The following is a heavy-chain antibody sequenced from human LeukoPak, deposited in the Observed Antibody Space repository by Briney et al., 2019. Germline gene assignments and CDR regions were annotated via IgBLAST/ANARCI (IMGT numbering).Heavy chain of an antibody. V-gene: IGHV4-39*01. CDR1: GGSVISDTYY. CDR3: ARLAKFNYFDP. CDR2: IHYSEST. J-gene: IGHJ5*02. Sequence: SETLSLTGTVSGGSVISDTYYWGWIRQPPGKGLEWIGSIHYSESTYYTPSLKTRITMSVDTSKNQFSLKLRSVTAADTAVYFCARLAKFNYFDPWGQGTLVTVSS.